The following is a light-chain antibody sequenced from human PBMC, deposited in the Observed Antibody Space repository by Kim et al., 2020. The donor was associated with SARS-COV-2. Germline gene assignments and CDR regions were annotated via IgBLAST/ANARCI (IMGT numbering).Light chain of an antibody. CDR1: SLRSYY. V-gene: IGLV3-19*01. CDR3: NSRDSSGNHVV. J-gene: IGLJ2*01. CDR2: GKN. Sequence: SSELTQAPAVSVALGQTVRITCQGDSLRSYYATWYQQKPGQAPVLVIYGKNNRPSGIPDRFSGSSSGNTASLTITGAQAEDEADYYCNSRDSSGNHVVLG.